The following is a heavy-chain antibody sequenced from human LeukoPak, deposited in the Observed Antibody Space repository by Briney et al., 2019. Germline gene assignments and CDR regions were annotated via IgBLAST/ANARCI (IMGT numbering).Heavy chain of an antibody. J-gene: IGHJ1*01. CDR1: GGSISSGGYY. CDR3: ARAPGHCSGGSCYTPPAEYFQH. D-gene: IGHD2-15*01. CDR2: IYYSGST. V-gene: IGHV4-31*03. Sequence: SQTLSLTCTVSGGSISSGGYYWSWIRQHPGKGLEWIGYIYYSGSTYYNPSLKSRVTISVDTSKNQFSLKLSSVTAADTAVYYCARAPGHCSGGSCYTPPAEYFQHWGQGTLVTVSS.